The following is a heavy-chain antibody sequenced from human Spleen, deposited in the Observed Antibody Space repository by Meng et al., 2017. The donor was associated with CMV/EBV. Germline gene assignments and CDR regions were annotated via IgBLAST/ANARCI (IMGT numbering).Heavy chain of an antibody. D-gene: IGHD3-22*01. J-gene: IGHJ4*02. CDR1: GFSVSTNF. V-gene: IGHV3-11*04. CDR3: ARDNYLYDSSGYYFPGGFDY. CDR2: ISRSGTDS. Sequence: GGSLRLSCAASGFSVSTNFMSWVRQAPGKGLEWVSSISRSGTDSHYADSVKGRFTLSRDNAKNSLYLQMDSLKPEDTAVYYCARDNYLYDSSGYYFPGGFDYWGQGVLVTVS.